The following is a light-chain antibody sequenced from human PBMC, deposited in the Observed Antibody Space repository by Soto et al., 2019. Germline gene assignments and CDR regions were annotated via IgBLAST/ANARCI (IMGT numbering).Light chain of an antibody. CDR3: CSYAGSYWV. CDR1: SSDVGSYNL. CDR2: EVS. J-gene: IGLJ3*02. Sequence: QSALTQPASVSGSPGQSITISCTGTSSDVGSYNLVSWYQQHPCKAPKLMIYEVSKRPSGVSNRFSGSKSGNTASLTISGLQAEDEADYYCCSYAGSYWVFGGGTKLTVL. V-gene: IGLV2-23*02.